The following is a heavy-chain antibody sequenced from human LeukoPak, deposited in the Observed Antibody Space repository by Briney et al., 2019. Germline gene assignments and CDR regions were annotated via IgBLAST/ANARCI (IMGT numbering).Heavy chain of an antibody. V-gene: IGHV3-74*01. Sequence: GGSLRLSCAASGFTFSSYWVHWVRQAPGKGLVWVSRINSEGSITSYADSVKGRFTISRDNAKNTLYLQMNSLRAEDTAVYFCAREMKLFGTDRGAFDIWGQGTMVTVSS. CDR3: AREMKLFGTDRGAFDI. CDR2: INSEGSIT. CDR1: GFTFSSYW. J-gene: IGHJ3*02. D-gene: IGHD3-10*02.